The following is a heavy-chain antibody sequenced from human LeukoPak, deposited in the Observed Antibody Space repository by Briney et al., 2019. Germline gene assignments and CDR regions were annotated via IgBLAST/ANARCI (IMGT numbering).Heavy chain of an antibody. V-gene: IGHV4-39*07. CDR1: GGSISSSNYY. CDR3: ARVSSSSWPTFDY. Sequence: SETLSLTCTVSGGSISSSNYYWGWIRQPPGKGLEWIGSMYYSGSTYYNPSLKSRVTISVDTSKNQFSLKLSSVTAADTAVYYCARVSSSSWPTFDYWGQGTLVTVSS. D-gene: IGHD6-13*01. J-gene: IGHJ4*02. CDR2: MYYSGST.